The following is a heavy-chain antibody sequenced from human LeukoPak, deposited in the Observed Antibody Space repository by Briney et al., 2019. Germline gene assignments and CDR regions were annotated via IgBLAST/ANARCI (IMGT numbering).Heavy chain of an antibody. V-gene: IGHV3-30*18. CDR1: GFTFTNFG. CDR3: AKERAGMGADAFDI. J-gene: IGHJ3*02. D-gene: IGHD1-26*01. Sequence: GGPLRLSCAASGFTFTNFGMHGVPKAPGKGLEWVAMISYDGRNEYYVDSVKGRFTISRDNSKNTLYLQMNSLRAEDTAVYYCAKERAGMGADAFDIWGQGTMVTVSS. CDR2: ISYDGRNE.